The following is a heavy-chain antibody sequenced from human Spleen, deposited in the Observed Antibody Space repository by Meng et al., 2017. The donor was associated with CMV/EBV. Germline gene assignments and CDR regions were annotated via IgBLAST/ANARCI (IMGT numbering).Heavy chain of an antibody. CDR1: FNFSNDA. Sequence: FNFSNDAILRGRQAPGKGLEWVTLISYDGSTKFYADSVKDRFSISRDNSKNSLYLQMNNLRPEDTAVYYCARDWAYYHDSSGYGTFDYWGQGTLVTVSS. J-gene: IGHJ4*02. CDR3: ARDWAYYHDSSGYGTFDY. D-gene: IGHD3-22*01. CDR2: ISYDGSTK. V-gene: IGHV3-30-3*01.